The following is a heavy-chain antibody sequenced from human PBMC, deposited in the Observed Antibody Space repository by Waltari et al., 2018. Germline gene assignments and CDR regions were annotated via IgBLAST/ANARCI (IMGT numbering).Heavy chain of an antibody. J-gene: IGHJ5*02. CDR2: ICSSSTYI. CDR1: GFTFSSHS. V-gene: IGHV3-21*01. CDR3: ARVLGGYCSSTSCSGFDP. Sequence: EVQLVESGGGLVKPGGSLRLSCAASGFTFSSHSMNWVRQAPGKVLEVVSSICSSSTYIYYADSVKGRFTISRDNAKNSLYLQMNSLRAEDTAVYYCARVLGGYCSSTSCSGFDPWGQGTLVTVSS. D-gene: IGHD2-2*01.